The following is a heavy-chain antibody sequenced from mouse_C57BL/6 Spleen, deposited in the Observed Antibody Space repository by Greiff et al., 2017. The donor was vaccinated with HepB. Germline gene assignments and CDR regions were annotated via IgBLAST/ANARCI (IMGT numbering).Heavy chain of an antibody. Sequence: QVQLKESGPELVKPGASVKISCKASGYAFSSSWMNWVKQRPGKGLEWIGRIYPGDGDTNYNGKFKGKATLTADKSSSTAYLPLSSLTSDDSAVYFCARSNWDYFDYWGQGTTLTVSS. CDR1: GYAFSSSW. CDR2: IYPGDGDT. J-gene: IGHJ2*01. V-gene: IGHV1-82*01. D-gene: IGHD4-1*01. CDR3: ARSNWDYFDY.